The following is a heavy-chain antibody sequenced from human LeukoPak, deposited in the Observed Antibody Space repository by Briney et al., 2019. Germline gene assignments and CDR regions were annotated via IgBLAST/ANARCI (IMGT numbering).Heavy chain of an antibody. CDR3: ARSTYDYEDY. V-gene: IGHV4-59*01. CDR1: GGSISSYY. J-gene: IGHJ4*02. D-gene: IGHD4-17*01. Sequence: PSETLSLTXTVSGGSISSYYWSWIRQPPGKGVEWIGYIYYSGSTNYNPSLKSRVTISVDTSKNQFSLKLSSVTAADTAVYYCARSTYDYEDYRGQGTLVTVSS. CDR2: IYYSGST.